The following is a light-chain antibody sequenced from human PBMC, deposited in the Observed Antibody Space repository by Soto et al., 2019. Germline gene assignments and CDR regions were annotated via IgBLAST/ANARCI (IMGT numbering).Light chain of an antibody. V-gene: IGKV3-20*01. CDR2: GSS. CDR1: QRVSSRY. CDR3: LQYYHSPRT. J-gene: IGKJ1*01. Sequence: EIVLTQSPGTLSLSPGERATISCRASQRVSSRYFAWFQQRPGQVPRLLIFGSSSRAPGIPDRFSGSGSGTHFTLTISRLEPEDFGVYYCLQYYHSPRTFGQGTKVEIK.